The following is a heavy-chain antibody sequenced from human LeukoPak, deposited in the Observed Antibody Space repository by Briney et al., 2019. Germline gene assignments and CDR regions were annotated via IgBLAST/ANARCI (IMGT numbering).Heavy chain of an antibody. D-gene: IGHD2-15*01. Sequence: PGGSLRLSCAASGFTFSNAWMSWVRQAPGKGLEWAGRIKSKTDGGTTDYAAPVKGRFTISRDDSKNTLYLQMNSLKTEDTAVYYCTTELLDPWGQGTLVTVSS. CDR3: TTELLDP. CDR1: GFTFSNAW. V-gene: IGHV3-15*01. CDR2: IKSKTDGGTT. J-gene: IGHJ5*02.